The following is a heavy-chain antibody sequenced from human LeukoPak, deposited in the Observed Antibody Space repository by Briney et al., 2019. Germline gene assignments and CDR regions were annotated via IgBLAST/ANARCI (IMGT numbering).Heavy chain of an antibody. D-gene: IGHD6-13*01. Sequence: PSETLSLTCTVSGGSISSYFWSWIRQPAGKGLEWIGRIYTSGSTNYNYNPSLKSRVTMSVDTSKNQFSLKLSSVTAADPAVYYCARVGYGLAGIDYWGQGTLVTVSS. J-gene: IGHJ4*02. CDR1: GGSISSYF. CDR2: IYTSGSTNY. CDR3: ARVGYGLAGIDY. V-gene: IGHV4-4*07.